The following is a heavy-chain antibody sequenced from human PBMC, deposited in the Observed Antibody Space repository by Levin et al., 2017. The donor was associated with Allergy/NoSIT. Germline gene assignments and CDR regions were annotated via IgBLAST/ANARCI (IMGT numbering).Heavy chain of an antibody. Sequence: GGSLRLSCAASGFTFSSYWMSWVRQAPGRGLEWVANIKYDGSEKYYVDSVKGRFTISRDNAKNSLYLQMNSLRAEAAAGYYCARDPTYSGSIWGQGTLVTVSS. CDR3: ARDPTYSGSI. CDR1: GFTFSSYW. CDR2: IKYDGSEK. D-gene: IGHD6-6*01. J-gene: IGHJ4*02. V-gene: IGHV3-7*01.